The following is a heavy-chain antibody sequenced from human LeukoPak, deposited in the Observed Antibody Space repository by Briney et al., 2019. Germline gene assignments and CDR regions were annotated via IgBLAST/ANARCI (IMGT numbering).Heavy chain of an antibody. CDR2: ISGSGGST. Sequence: GGSLRLSCAASGCTFSSNAMSWVRQAPGKGLEWVSAISGSGGSTYYADSVKGRFTISRDNSKNTLYLQMNSLRAEDTAVYYCANLIGSGGVGFWGQGTLVTVSS. V-gene: IGHV3-23*01. CDR1: GCTFSSNA. J-gene: IGHJ4*02. CDR3: ANLIGSGGVGF. D-gene: IGHD3-10*01.